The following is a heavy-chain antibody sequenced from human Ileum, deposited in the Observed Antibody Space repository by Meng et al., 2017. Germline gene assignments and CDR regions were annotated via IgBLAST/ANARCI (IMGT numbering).Heavy chain of an antibody. D-gene: IGHD2-21*01. CDR1: GGSISGGTW. CDR2: FHPGSGA. J-gene: IGHJ4*02. V-gene: IGHV4-4*02. Sequence: QWQLQESGPGLVKPSGTLSLTCAVSGGSISGGTWWSWVRQPPGKGLQWIGQFHPGSGAAYNPSLETRVTISVDTSKNQFSLELTSVTAADTAVYYCAKNGAYCLESWGQGTLVTVSS. CDR3: AKNGAYCLES.